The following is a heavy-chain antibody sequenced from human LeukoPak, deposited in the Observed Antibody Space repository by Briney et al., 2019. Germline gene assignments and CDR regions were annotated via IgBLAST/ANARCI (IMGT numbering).Heavy chain of an antibody. D-gene: IGHD3-10*01. CDR3: ASAYGSGSYYKGARWFDP. CDR2: INHSGGT. Sequence: SETLSLTCTVSGGSISSYYWSWIRQPPGKGLEWIGEINHSGGTNYNPSLKSRVTISVDTSKNQFSLKVSSVTAADTAVYYCASAYGSGSYYKGARWFDPWGQGTLVTVSS. CDR1: GGSISSYY. J-gene: IGHJ5*02. V-gene: IGHV4-34*01.